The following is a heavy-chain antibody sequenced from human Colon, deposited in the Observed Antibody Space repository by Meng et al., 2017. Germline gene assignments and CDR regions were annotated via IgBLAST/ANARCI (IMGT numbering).Heavy chain of an antibody. CDR3: ARGYYYDKSGYSFDH. CDR2: IYPGDSEI. CDR1: GYIVTNYW. J-gene: IGHJ4*02. Sequence: GESPKIPRQGSGYIVTNYWVAWVRQMPGKGLEWMGIIYPGDSEIRYSPSFQGQVSISADKSISTAHLQWSSLKASDTAVYYCARGYYYDKSGYSFDHWGQGTLVTVSS. V-gene: IGHV5-51*01. D-gene: IGHD3-22*01.